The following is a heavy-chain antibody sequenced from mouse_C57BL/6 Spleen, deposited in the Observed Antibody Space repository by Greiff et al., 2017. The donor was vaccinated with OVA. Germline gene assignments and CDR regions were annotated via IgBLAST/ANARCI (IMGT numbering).Heavy chain of an antibody. CDR3: AREESTYYDYGGFAY. V-gene: IGHV3-1*01. CDR2: ISYSGST. D-gene: IGHD2-4*01. Sequence: VQLKESGPGMVKPSQSLSLTCTVTGYSITSGYDWHWIRHFPGNKLEWMGYISYSGSTNYNPSLKSRISITHDTSKNHFFLKLNSVTTEDTATYYCAREESTYYDYGGFAYWGQGTLVTVSA. J-gene: IGHJ3*01. CDR1: GYSITSGYD.